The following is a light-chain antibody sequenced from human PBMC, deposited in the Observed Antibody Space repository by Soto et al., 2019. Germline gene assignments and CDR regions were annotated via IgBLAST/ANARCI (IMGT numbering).Light chain of an antibody. CDR2: AAS. CDR1: QGVSRW. V-gene: IGKV1-12*01. J-gene: IGKJ4*01. Sequence: DIQMTQSPSSVSASVGDRVTITCRASQGVSRWLAWYQHKPGKAPELLIYAASSLQSGVPSRFAGSGAGTVFTLTISIQQPEDFATYCRQQTNSSPLTFGGGTKVEIK. CDR3: QQTNSSPLT.